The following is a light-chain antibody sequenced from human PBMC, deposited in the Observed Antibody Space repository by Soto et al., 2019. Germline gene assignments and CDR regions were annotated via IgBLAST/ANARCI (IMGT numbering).Light chain of an antibody. J-gene: IGLJ1*01. CDR1: SSDVGAYNY. CDR2: EVI. CDR3: GSYTSASTLV. V-gene: IGLV2-14*01. Sequence: QSALTQPASVSGSPGQSITISCTGTSSDVGAYNYVSWYQQHPGKAPKLMIYEVINRPSGVSNRFSGSKSGNTASLTISGLQAEDEAAYYCGSYTSASTLVFGTGTKLTVL.